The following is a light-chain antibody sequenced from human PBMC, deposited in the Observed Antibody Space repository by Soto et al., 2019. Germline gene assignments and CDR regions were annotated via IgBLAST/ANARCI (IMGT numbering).Light chain of an antibody. CDR3: AAWDDSLNGVL. V-gene: IGLV1-44*01. CDR1: SSNIGSNT. CDR2: NND. Sequence: QSVLTQPPSASGTPGQRVTMSCSGSSSNIGSNTVDWFQQLPGTAPKLLIYNNDQRPSGVPERFSGYKSGTSASLAISGLQSEDEADYYCAAWDDSLNGVLFGGGTKVTVL. J-gene: IGLJ2*01.